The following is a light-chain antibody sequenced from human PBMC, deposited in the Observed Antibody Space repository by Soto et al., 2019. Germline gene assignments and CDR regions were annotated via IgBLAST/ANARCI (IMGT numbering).Light chain of an antibody. CDR1: QGIRND. CDR2: SAS. Sequence: AIQMTQSPSSLSASVGDTVTITCRASQGIRNDLAWYQQKPGKAPKLLVYSASTLQSGVPSSFSGSGYGTDFTLTISRLQPEDFATYYCLQDSSYPITFGQGTRLEI. V-gene: IGKV1-6*02. CDR3: LQDSSYPIT. J-gene: IGKJ5*01.